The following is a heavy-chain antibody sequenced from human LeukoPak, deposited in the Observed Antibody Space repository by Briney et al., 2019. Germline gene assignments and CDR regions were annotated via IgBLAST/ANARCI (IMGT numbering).Heavy chain of an antibody. CDR1: GFTFSSQW. Sequence: GGSLRLSCAASGFTFSSQWVSWVRQAPGKGLEWVANVNQAGTEKYYVDSVKGRFTISRDNAENSLYLQMNSLRAEDTAVYYCAREHYFYHMDGWGKGTTVTVSS. CDR2: VNQAGTEK. V-gene: IGHV3-7*01. J-gene: IGHJ6*03. CDR3: AREHYFYHMDG.